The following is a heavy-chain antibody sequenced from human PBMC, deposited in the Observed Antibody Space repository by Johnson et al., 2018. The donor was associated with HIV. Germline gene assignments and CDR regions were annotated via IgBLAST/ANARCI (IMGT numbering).Heavy chain of an antibody. J-gene: IGHJ3*02. D-gene: IGHD1-14*01. CDR3: TRESTEAFDI. CDR2: ISYDGSNK. CDR1: GFTFSSYG. V-gene: IGHV3-30*03. Sequence: QVQLVESGGGVVQPGRSLRLSCAASGFTFSSYGMHWVRQAPGKGLEWVAVISYDGSNKYYADYVKGRFTISRDNSKNTLYLQMNSLRAEDTAVYYCTRESTEAFDIWGQGTMVTVSS.